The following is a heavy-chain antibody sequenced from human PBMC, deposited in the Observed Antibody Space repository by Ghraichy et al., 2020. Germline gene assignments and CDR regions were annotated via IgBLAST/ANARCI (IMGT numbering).Heavy chain of an antibody. CDR1: DGSFSGYY. D-gene: IGHD3-10*01. J-gene: IGHJ4*02. CDR3: YGSVSWDYFDY. CDR2: INHSGST. V-gene: IGHV4-34*01. Sequence: SETLSLTCAVYDGSFSGYYWSWIRQPPGKGLEWIGEINHSGSTNYNPSLKSRVTISVDTSKNQFSLKLSSVTAADTAVYYCYGSVSWDYFDYWGQGTLVTVSS.